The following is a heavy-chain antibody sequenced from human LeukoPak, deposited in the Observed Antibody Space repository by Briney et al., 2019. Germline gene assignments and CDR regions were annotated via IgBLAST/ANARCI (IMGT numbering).Heavy chain of an antibody. D-gene: IGHD3/OR15-3a*01. CDR2: INPNSGGT. CDR1: GYTFTGYY. Sequence: ASVKVSCKASGYTFTGYYMHWVRQAPGQGLEWMGWINPNSGGTNYAQKFQGRVTMTRDTSISTAYMELSRLRSDDTAVYYCARDTRTGYSHLPFLFQHWGQGTLVTVSS. CDR3: ARDTRTGYSHLPFLFQH. J-gene: IGHJ1*01. V-gene: IGHV1-2*02.